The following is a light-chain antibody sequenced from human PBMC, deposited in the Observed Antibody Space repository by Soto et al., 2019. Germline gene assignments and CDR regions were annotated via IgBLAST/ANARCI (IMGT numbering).Light chain of an antibody. Sequence: EIVMTPSPATLSVSPGERATLSCRASQSVSSNLAWYQQKPGQAPRLLIYGASTRATGIPARFSGSGSGTDFTLTINSLQAEDCAVYYCQQYYNWPRTFGQGTRLEIK. CDR3: QQYYNWPRT. CDR1: QSVSSN. CDR2: GAS. V-gene: IGKV3-15*01. J-gene: IGKJ5*01.